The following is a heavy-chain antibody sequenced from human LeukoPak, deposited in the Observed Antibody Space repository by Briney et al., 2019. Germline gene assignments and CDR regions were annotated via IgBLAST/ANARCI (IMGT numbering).Heavy chain of an antibody. CDR2: ISSTSSTM. CDR3: ARGRYRLAAADFDC. Sequence: GGSLRLSCAASGVTVSSNYMSWVRQAPGKGLEWVSSISSTSSTMYYADSLKGRFAISRDNAGNSLYLQMNSLRPEDTAVYYCARGRYRLAAADFDCWGLGTLVSVSS. J-gene: IGHJ4*02. V-gene: IGHV3-21*01. CDR1: GVTVSSNY. D-gene: IGHD6-13*01.